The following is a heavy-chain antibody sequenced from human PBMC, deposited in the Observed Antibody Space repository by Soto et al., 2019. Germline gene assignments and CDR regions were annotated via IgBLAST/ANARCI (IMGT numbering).Heavy chain of an antibody. Sequence: EVQLVESGGGLVKPGGSLRLSCAASGFTFSTYSMNWVRQAPGKGLEWVSSISSNSDYKYYADSVKGRFTISRDNAKNSLYLQMNSLRAEDTAVYYCARYLWFGEFALYWGQGTLVTVSS. V-gene: IGHV3-21*01. D-gene: IGHD3-10*01. J-gene: IGHJ4*02. CDR1: GFTFSTYS. CDR2: ISSNSDYK. CDR3: ARYLWFGEFALY.